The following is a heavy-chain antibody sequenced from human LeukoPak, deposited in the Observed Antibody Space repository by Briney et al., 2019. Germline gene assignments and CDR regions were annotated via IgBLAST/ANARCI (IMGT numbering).Heavy chain of an antibody. J-gene: IGHJ4*02. V-gene: IGHV3-74*01. Sequence: GGSLRLSCAVSGFTFRTYWMHWVRQVPGEGLVWVSRINEDGSITNYADSVKGRFSISRANAKNTLYLQMNSLRAEDTAVYYCGRDLGGRSGYWGQGTLVTVSS. CDR1: GFTFRTYW. CDR2: INEDGSIT. CDR3: GRDLGGRSGY. D-gene: IGHD1-26*01.